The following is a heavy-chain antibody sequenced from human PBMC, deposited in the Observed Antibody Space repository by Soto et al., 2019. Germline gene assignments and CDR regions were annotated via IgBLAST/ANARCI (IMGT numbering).Heavy chain of an antibody. J-gene: IGHJ6*03. CDR3: ARGWGSTGDYYYYYMDV. V-gene: IGHV4-34*01. Sequence: SETLSLTCAVYGGSFSGYYWSWIRQPPGKGLEWIGEINHSGSTNYNPSLKSRVTISVDTSKNQFSLKLSSVTAADTAVYYCARGWGSTGDYYYYYMDVWGKGTTVTVSS. CDR2: INHSGST. D-gene: IGHD2-2*01. CDR1: GGSFSGYY.